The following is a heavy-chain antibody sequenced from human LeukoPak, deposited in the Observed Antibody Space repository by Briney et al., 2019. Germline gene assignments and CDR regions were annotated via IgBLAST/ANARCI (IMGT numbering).Heavy chain of an antibody. D-gene: IGHD6-19*01. V-gene: IGHV3-30*03. CDR2: ISKDGGFK. J-gene: IGHJ3*02. CDR3: TREEYSSFWSTAGAFDI. CDR1: GFTFSSYN. Sequence: PGGSLRLSCAASGFTFSSYNLHWFRQAPGKGLEWVAVISKDGGFKYYADSVKGRFTISRDNSKNTFYLQMNSLIIEDTAVYYCTREEYSSFWSTAGAFDIWGQGTMVTVSS.